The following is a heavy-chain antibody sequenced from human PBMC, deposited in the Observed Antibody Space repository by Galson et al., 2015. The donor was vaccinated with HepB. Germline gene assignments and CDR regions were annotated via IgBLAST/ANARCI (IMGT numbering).Heavy chain of an antibody. D-gene: IGHD3-22*01. Sequence: SLRLSCAASRFTFSSYGMHWVRQAPGKGLEWVAVISYDGSNKYYADSVKGRFTISRDNSKNTLYLQMNSLRAEDTAVYYCAKDTYYYDSSGYGDYWGQGTLVTVSS. CDR3: AKDTYYYDSSGYGDY. CDR1: RFTFSSYG. V-gene: IGHV3-30*18. CDR2: ISYDGSNK. J-gene: IGHJ4*02.